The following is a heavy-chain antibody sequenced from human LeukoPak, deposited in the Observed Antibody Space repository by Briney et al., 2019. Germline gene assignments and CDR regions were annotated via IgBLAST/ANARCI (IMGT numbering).Heavy chain of an antibody. D-gene: IGHD2-2*01. J-gene: IGHJ4*02. CDR2: INPNSGGT. CDR3: ARARTRDIVVVPAAMPYYFDY. Sequence: ASVKVSCKASGYTFTGYYMHWVRQAPGQGLEWMGWINPNSGGTNYAQKFQGRVTMTRDTSISTAYMELSRLRSVDTAVYYCARARTRDIVVVPAAMPYYFDYWGQGTLVTVSS. V-gene: IGHV1-2*02. CDR1: GYTFTGYY.